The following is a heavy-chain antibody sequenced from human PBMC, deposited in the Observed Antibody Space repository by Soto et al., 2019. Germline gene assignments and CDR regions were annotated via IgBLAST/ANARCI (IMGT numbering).Heavy chain of an antibody. CDR2: LNSDASST. CDR1: GFTFSSNW. D-gene: IGHD5-12*01. Sequence: GGSLRLSCTASGFTFSSNWMHWVRQAPGKGLVWVSRLNSDASSTSYADSVKGRFTISRDNTKNTLYLQMNSLRAEDTAVYYCARDQWLRPSGYFVLWGRGTLVTVSS. CDR3: ARDQWLRPSGYFVL. J-gene: IGHJ2*01. V-gene: IGHV3-74*01.